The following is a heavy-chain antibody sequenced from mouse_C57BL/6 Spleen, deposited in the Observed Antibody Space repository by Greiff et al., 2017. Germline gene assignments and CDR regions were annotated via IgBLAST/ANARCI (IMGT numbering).Heavy chain of an antibody. Sequence: EVKLMESGGGLVQPGGSLSLSCAASGFTFTDYYMSWVRQPPGKALEWLGFIRHKANGYTTEYSVSVKGRFTISRDNAQSILYLQMNALRAEDSATYYCASSPNLDYWGQGTTLTVSS. CDR3: ASSPNLDY. J-gene: IGHJ2*01. CDR1: GFTFTDYY. V-gene: IGHV7-3*01. CDR2: IRHKANGYTT.